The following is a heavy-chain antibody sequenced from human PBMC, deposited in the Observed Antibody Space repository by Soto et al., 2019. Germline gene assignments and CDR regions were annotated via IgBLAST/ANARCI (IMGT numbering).Heavy chain of an antibody. V-gene: IGHV3-30-3*01. CDR1: GFNFDSFA. Sequence: QVQLVESGGGVVQPGRSLRLSCVASGFNFDSFAMHWVRQAPGKGLEWVAVIYYDTSDKYYADSVEGRFTISRDNSNNTLYLQMNSLRPEDTAIYYCVKDSPYRWLVQVSWGQGTLVTVS. CDR3: VKDSPYRWLVQVS. D-gene: IGHD6-19*01. J-gene: IGHJ5*02. CDR2: IYYDTSDK.